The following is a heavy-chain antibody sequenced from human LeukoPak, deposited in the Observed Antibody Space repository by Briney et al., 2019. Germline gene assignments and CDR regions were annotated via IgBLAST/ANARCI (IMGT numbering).Heavy chain of an antibody. CDR2: IIPIFGTA. J-gene: IGHJ6*02. CDR3: ARVGRPRYYYYGMDV. Sequence: SVKVSCKASGGTFSSYAISWVRQAPGQGLEWMGGIIPIFGTANYAQKSQGRVTITADESTSTAYMELSSLRSEDTAVYYCARVGRPRYYYYGMDVWGQGTTVTVSS. V-gene: IGHV1-69*01. CDR1: GGTFSSYA.